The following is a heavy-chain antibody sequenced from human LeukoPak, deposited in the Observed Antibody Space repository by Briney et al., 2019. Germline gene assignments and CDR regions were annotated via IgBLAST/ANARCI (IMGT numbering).Heavy chain of an antibody. CDR1: GYTFTGYY. Sequence: ASVKVSCKASGYTFTGYYMHWVRQAPGQGLEWMGWINPNSGGTNYAQKFQGRVTMTRDTSISTASMELSRLRSDDTAVYYCARAVKKYYYGSGSYFGEYYFDYWGQGTLVTVSS. CDR2: INPNSGGT. CDR3: ARAVKKYYYGSGSYFGEYYFDY. D-gene: IGHD3-10*01. J-gene: IGHJ4*02. V-gene: IGHV1-2*02.